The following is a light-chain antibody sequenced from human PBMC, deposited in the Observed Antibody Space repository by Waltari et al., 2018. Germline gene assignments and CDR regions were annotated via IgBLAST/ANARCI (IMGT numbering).Light chain of an antibody. CDR3: QQDDNRLST. CDR1: QDISNY. CDR2: DAS. J-gene: IGKJ5*01. Sequence: IQMTQSPSSLSASVGDRVTITCQASQDISNYLNWYQQKPGKAPKLLIYDASNLETGVPSRISGSGSGTDFTFTISSQQPEDIATYYCQQDDNRLSTFGQGTRLEIK. V-gene: IGKV1-33*01.